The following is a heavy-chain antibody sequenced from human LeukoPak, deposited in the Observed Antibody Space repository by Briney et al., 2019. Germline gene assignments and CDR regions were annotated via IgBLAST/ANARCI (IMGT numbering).Heavy chain of an antibody. V-gene: IGHV4-59*01. Sequence: PSETLSLTCTVSGGSISSYYWSWIQQPPGKGLEWIGYIYYSGSTNYNPSLKSRVTISVDTSKNQFSLKLSSVTAADTAVYYCARDKYPGDAFDIWGQGTMVTVSS. CDR2: IYYSGST. J-gene: IGHJ3*02. CDR3: ARDKYPGDAFDI. D-gene: IGHD2-2*02. CDR1: GGSISSYY.